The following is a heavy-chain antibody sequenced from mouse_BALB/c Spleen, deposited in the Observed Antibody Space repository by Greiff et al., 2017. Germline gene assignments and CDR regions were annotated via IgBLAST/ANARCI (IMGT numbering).Heavy chain of an antibody. J-gene: IGHJ2*01. V-gene: IGHV5-6-5*01. CDR3: ARVYDYEFDY. CDR1: GFTFSSYA. D-gene: IGHD2-4*01. Sequence: EVQLVESGGGLVKPGGSLKLSCAASGFTFSSYAMSWVRQTPEKRLEWVASISSGGSTYYPDSVKGRFTISRDNARNILYLQMSSLRSEDTAMYYCARVYDYEFDYWGEGTTLTVSS. CDR2: ISSGGST.